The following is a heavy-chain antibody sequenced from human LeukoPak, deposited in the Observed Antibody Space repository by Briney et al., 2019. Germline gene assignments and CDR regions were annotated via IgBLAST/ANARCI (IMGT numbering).Heavy chain of an antibody. CDR2: INPHSGGT. CDR1: GYTFTDYY. J-gene: IGHJ4*02. Sequence: ASVKVSCKASGYTFTDYYMHWVRQAPGQGLEWMGWINPHSGGTNYAQKFQGRVTMTRDTSISTVYMEVSRLRSDDIAVYYCARDSSYSSSLYYFEYWGQGTLVTVSS. V-gene: IGHV1-2*02. D-gene: IGHD6-6*01. CDR3: ARDSSYSSSLYYFEY.